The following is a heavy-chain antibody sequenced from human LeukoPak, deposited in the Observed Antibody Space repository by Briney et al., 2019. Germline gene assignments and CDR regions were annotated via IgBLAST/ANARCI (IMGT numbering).Heavy chain of an antibody. CDR2: SDSGGSA. CDR1: GFTVSGKY. J-gene: IGHJ6*04. D-gene: IGHD3-10*02. V-gene: IGHV3-53*01. Sequence: GGSLRLSCAASGFTVSGKYMTWVRQAPGKGLEWVSAISDSGGSAYYADSVKGRFTISRDNAKNSLYLQMNSLRAEDTAVYYCAELGITMIGGVWGKGTTVTISS. CDR3: AELGITMIGGV.